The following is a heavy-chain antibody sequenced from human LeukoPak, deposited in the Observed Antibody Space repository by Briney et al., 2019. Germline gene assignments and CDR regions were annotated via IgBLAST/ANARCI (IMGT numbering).Heavy chain of an antibody. D-gene: IGHD5-12*01. V-gene: IGHV3-53*01. CDR2: LYSGGSI. CDR3: ATNSGYDYFPRLYGMDV. Sequence: GGSLRLSCAASGFIVSGNHMNWVRRAPGKGLEWVSTLYSGGSIYYADSVKGRFTISRDNSKNTLYLQMNSLRAEDTALYYCATNSGYDYFPRLYGMDVWGQGTTVTVSS. CDR1: GFIVSGNH. J-gene: IGHJ6*02.